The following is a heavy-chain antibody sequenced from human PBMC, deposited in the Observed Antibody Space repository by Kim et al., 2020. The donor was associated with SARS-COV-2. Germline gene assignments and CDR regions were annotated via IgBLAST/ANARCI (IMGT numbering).Heavy chain of an antibody. Sequence: SETLSLTCTVSGGSISSSSYYWGWIRQPPGKGLEWIGSIYYSGSTYYNPSLKSRVTISVDTSKNQFSLKLSSVTAADTAVYYCARDFGGSPRSVVDYWGQGTLVTVSS. CDR1: GGSISSSSYY. CDR3: ARDFGGSPRSVVDY. V-gene: IGHV4-39*07. CDR2: IYYSGST. J-gene: IGHJ4*02. D-gene: IGHD1-26*01.